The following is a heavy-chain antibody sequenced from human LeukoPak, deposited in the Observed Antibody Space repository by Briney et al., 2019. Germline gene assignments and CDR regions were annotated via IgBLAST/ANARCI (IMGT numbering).Heavy chain of an antibody. Sequence: PGGSLRLSCAASGFTFSSYWMNWVRQAPGKGLEWVANINQDESEKYYVDSVKGRFTISRDNAKNSLYLQMNSLRAEDTAVYYCVRGGGAIFSCDYWGLGTLVTVSS. CDR3: VRGGGAIFSCDY. CDR1: GFTFSSYW. CDR2: INQDESEK. D-gene: IGHD1-26*01. J-gene: IGHJ4*02. V-gene: IGHV3-7*01.